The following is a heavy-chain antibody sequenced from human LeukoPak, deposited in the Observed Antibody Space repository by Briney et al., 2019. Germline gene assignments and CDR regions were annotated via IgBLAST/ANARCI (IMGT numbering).Heavy chain of an antibody. Sequence: ASVKVSCKASGYTFTDYYIHWVRQAPGQGLEWMGWINPKSGDTNYAQKFQGRVTMTRDTSISTAYMELSGLTCDDTSVYYCARDPAVLPNYVEIPAHAGFDSWGLGILVTVSS. D-gene: IGHD2-2*01. CDR2: INPKSGDT. CDR3: ARDPAVLPNYVEIPAHAGFDS. CDR1: GYTFTDYY. J-gene: IGHJ4*02. V-gene: IGHV1-2*02.